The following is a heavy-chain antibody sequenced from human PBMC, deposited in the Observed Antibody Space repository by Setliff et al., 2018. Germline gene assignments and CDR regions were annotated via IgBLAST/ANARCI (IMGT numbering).Heavy chain of an antibody. Sequence: GGSLRLSCAASGFSFSGSALHWVRQAPGKGLEWVALISYDGSDKYYADSVKGRFTISRDNAKNSMYLQMNSLRAEDTAVYYCARDRGSGSYFLRYFDYWGQGTLVTVSS. V-gene: IGHV3-30*04. J-gene: IGHJ4*02. CDR2: ISYDGSDK. D-gene: IGHD1-26*01. CDR1: GFSFSGSA. CDR3: ARDRGSGSYFLRYFDY.